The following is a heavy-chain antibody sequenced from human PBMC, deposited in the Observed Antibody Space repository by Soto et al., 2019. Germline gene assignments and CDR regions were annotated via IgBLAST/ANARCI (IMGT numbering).Heavy chain of an antibody. CDR3: AHGSGWLFDY. D-gene: IGHD6-19*01. CDR1: GFSLSTRDVG. J-gene: IGHJ4*02. V-gene: IGHV2-5*02. Sequence: QITLKESGPTLVKPTQTLTLTCTFSGFSLSTRDVGVGGIRQPPGKALEWLALLYWDDDNRYSPSLRRRLTLTKDTSKNQVVLTMTNMDPVDTATYYCAHGSGWLFDYWGPGTLVTVSS. CDR2: LYWDDDN.